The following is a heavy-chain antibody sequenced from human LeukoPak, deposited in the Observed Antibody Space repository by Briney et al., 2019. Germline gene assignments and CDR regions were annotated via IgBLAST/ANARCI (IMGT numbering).Heavy chain of an antibody. Sequence: ASVKVSCKASGYTFTSYAMHWVRQAPGQRLEWMGWINAGNGNTKYSQKFQGRVTITRNTSASTAYMELSSLRSEDTAVYYCARDWEMATIYSGRGAFDYWGQGTLVTVSS. D-gene: IGHD5-24*01. CDR3: ARDWEMATIYSGRGAFDY. CDR1: GYTFTSYA. CDR2: INAGNGNT. V-gene: IGHV1-3*01. J-gene: IGHJ4*02.